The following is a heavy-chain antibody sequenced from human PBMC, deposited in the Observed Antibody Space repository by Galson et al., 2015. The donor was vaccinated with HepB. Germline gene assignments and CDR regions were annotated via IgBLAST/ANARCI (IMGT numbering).Heavy chain of an antibody. CDR3: ARHRGSSYSSGWYPLYYFDY. V-gene: IGHV6-1*01. D-gene: IGHD6-19*01. Sequence: CAISGDSVSSNSAAWNWIRQSPSRGLEWLGRTYYRSKWYNDYAVSVKSRITINPDTSKNQFSLQLNSVTPEDTAVYYCARHRGSSYSSGWYPLYYFDYWGQGTLVTVSS. CDR2: TYYRSKWYN. CDR1: GDSVSSNSAA. J-gene: IGHJ4*02.